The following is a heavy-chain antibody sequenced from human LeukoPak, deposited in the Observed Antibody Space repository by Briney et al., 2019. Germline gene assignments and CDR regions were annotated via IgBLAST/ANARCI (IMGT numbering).Heavy chain of an antibody. V-gene: IGHV3-33*01. Sequence: PGGSLRLSCAASGLTFSSYGMHWVRQAPGKGLEWVAVIWYDGSNKYYADSVKGRFTISRDNSKNTLYLQMNSLRAEDTAVYYCARDSGAAADSDAFDIWGQGTMVTVSS. CDR2: IWYDGSNK. CDR3: ARDSGAAADSDAFDI. CDR1: GLTFSSYG. D-gene: IGHD6-13*01. J-gene: IGHJ3*02.